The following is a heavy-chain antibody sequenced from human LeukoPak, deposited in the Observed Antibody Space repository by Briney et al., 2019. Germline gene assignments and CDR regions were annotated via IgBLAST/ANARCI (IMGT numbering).Heavy chain of an antibody. Sequence: SVKVSCKASGGTFSSYAISWVRQAPGQGLEWMGRIIPTLGIANYAQKFQGRVTITADKSTSTAYMELSSLRSEDTAVYYCVSGSGQQLVRHYFDYWGQGTLVTVSS. CDR1: GGTFSSYA. J-gene: IGHJ4*02. V-gene: IGHV1-69*04. D-gene: IGHD6-13*01. CDR2: IIPTLGIA. CDR3: VSGSGQQLVRHYFDY.